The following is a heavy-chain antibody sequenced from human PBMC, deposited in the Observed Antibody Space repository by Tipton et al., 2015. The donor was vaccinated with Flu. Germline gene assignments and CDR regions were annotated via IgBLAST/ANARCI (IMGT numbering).Heavy chain of an antibody. Sequence: QLVQSGGEVKKPGASVKVSCKTSGYTFNTYGISWVRQAPGQGLEWMGWISGYNGDTNYAQNLQGRVTMTTDTSTSTAYMELRSLRSDDTAVYYCASAGQDSGNYPSDYWGQGTLVTVSS. CDR2: ISGYNGDT. V-gene: IGHV1-18*01. CDR1: GYTFNTYG. J-gene: IGHJ4*02. CDR3: ASAGQDSGNYPSDY. D-gene: IGHD1-26*01.